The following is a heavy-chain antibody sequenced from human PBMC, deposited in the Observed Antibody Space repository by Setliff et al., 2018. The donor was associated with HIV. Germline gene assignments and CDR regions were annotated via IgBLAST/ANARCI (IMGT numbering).Heavy chain of an antibody. CDR3: ARGRGSSSSWPIDY. CDR1: GGSLKTYP. D-gene: IGHD6-13*01. V-gene: IGHV1-69*13. J-gene: IGHJ4*02. CDR2: FIPMLRTT. Sequence: SVKVSCKASGGSLKTYPINWVRQAPGQGLEWMGGFIPMLRTTAYAQKFQGRITITADESTSTAYMELRSLRSEDTAVYFCARGRGSSSSWPIDYWGQGTLVTVSS.